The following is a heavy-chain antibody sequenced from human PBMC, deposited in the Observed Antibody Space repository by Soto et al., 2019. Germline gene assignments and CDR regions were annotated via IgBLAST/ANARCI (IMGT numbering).Heavy chain of an antibody. D-gene: IGHD6-13*01. CDR2: INWNSGSI. CDR3: VKDESINWYSGHFRH. Sequence: GGSLSLACAASGFTFDDYAMHWVRQVPGKGLEWVSGINWNSGSIGYGDSVKGRFAISRDNAKNSLHLQMNSLSAEDTAFYYCVKDESINWYSGHFRHWGQGTLVTVSS. J-gene: IGHJ1*01. V-gene: IGHV3-9*01. CDR1: GFTFDDYA.